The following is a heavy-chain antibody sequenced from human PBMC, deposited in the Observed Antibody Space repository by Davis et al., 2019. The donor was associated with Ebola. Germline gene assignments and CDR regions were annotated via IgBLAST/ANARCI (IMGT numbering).Heavy chain of an antibody. CDR3: ARDLFWSGLDV. V-gene: IGHV4-34*01. CDR1: GGSFSGYC. J-gene: IGHJ6*02. D-gene: IGHD1-1*01. Sequence: MPSETLSPTCAVHGGSFSGYCWSWNRQPPGRGLEWLGEINHVGRNSYNLSRKSRVSMSVDPSKKQFSLKVTSVTAAATALYYCARDLFWSGLDVWGQGTTVTVSS. CDR2: INHVGRN.